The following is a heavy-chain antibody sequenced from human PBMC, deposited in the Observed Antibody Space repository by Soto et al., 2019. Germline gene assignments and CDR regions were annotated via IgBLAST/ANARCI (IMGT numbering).Heavy chain of an antibody. CDR1: GGSFSGYY. CDR2: INHSGST. CDR3: ARGPTDTSHLYNWFDP. J-gene: IGHJ5*02. D-gene: IGHD2-2*01. Sequence: PSETLSLTCAVYGGSFSGYYWGWIRQPPGKGLEWIGEINHSGSTNNNPSLKSRVTISVDTSKNQFSLKLSSVTAADTAVYYCARGPTDTSHLYNWFDPWGQGTLVTVS. V-gene: IGHV4-34*01.